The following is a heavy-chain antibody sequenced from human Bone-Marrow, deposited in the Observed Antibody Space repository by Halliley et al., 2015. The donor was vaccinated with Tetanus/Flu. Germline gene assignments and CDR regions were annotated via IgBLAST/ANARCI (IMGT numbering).Heavy chain of an antibody. Sequence: SLRLSCSGSGFIFSNYGVQWVRQAPGKGLEFVSAIGANGGTTYYTDPVKGRFTISRDNSKNTVYLQMSNLKVEDTAVYYCLVGGCDSSSSGLGVWGQGTTFTVSS. CDR1: GFIFSNYG. J-gene: IGHJ6*02. CDR2: IGANGGTT. CDR3: LVGGCDSSSSGLGV. D-gene: IGHD6-6*01. V-gene: IGHV3-64D*09.